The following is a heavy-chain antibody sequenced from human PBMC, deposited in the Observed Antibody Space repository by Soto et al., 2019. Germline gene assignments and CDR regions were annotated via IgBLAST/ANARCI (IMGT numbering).Heavy chain of an antibody. V-gene: IGHV3-30*18. D-gene: IGHD2-21*02. CDR3: AKGGRAYCGGDCRYYFDY. CDR1: RLTFSGYG. CDR2: ISYDGSNK. J-gene: IGHJ4*02. Sequence: GGSLRLSCAASRLTFSGYGMHWVRQAPGKGLEWVAVISYDGSNKFYADSVKGRFTISRDNSKNTLYLQMNSLRAEDTAVYYCAKGGRAYCGGDCRYYFDYWGQGT.